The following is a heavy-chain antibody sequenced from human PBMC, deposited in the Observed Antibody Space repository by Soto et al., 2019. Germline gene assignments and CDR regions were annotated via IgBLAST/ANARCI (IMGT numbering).Heavy chain of an antibody. J-gene: IGHJ6*02. CDR3: ARSLWFGPV. D-gene: IGHD3-10*01. CDR1: GFTVISNY. CDR2: IYSGGST. V-gene: IGHV3-66*01. Sequence: EVQLVESGGGLVQPGGSLRLSCAASGFTVISNYMSWVRQAPGKGLEWVAGIYSGGSTYYADSVKGRFTISRDNSKNTLYLQMNSLRAEDTSVYYCARSLWFGPVWGQGTTVPVSS.